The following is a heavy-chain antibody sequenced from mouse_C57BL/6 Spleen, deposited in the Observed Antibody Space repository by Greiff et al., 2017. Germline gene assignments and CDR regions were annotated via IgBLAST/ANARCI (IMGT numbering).Heavy chain of an antibody. CDR2: ISSGSSTI. V-gene: IGHV5-17*01. CDR3: ARGGLRGGYYAMDY. Sequence: EVQGVESGGGLVKPGGSLKLSCAASGFTFSDYGMHWVRQAPEKGLEWVAYISSGSSTIYYADTVKGRFTISRDNAKNTLFLQMTSLRSEDTAMYYCARGGLRGGYYAMDYWGQGTSVTVSS. D-gene: IGHD2-4*01. CDR1: GFTFSDYG. J-gene: IGHJ4*01.